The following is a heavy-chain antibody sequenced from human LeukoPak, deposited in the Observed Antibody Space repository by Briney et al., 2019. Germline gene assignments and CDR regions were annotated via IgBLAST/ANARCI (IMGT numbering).Heavy chain of an antibody. CDR1: GGSISSSSYY. Sequence: SETLSLTCTVSGGSISSSSYYWGWIRQPPGKGLEWIGSIYYSGSTYYNPSLKSRVTISVDTSKNQFSLKLSSVTAADTAVYYCARDDVEGLPRFDPWGQGTLVTVSS. J-gene: IGHJ5*02. CDR3: ARDDVEGLPRFDP. CDR2: IYYSGST. V-gene: IGHV4-39*07. D-gene: IGHD3-3*01.